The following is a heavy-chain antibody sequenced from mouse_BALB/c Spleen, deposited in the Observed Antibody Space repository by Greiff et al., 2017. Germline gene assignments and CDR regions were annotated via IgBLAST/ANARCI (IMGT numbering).Heavy chain of an antibody. CDR3: TTSAMIAPFAY. V-gene: IGHV1-15*01. D-gene: IGHD2-4*01. CDR2: IDTDTGGT. J-gene: IGHJ3*01. Sequence: VQLQESGAELVRPGASVTLSCTASGYTFTDYEMHWVKQTPVHGLEWIGAIDTDTGGTAYNQKFKGKATLTADNSSNTAYMELRSLTSEDSAVYYCTTSAMIAPFAYWGQGTLVTVSA. CDR1: GYTFTDYE.